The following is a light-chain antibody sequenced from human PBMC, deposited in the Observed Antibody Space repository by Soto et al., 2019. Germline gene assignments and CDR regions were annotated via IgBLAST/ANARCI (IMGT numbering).Light chain of an antibody. Sequence: QSVLTRPASVSGSPGQSITISCTGTSSDVGGFNYVSWYQQHPGKAPKLMIYDVTNRPSGVSYRFSGSKSGTTASLTISGLQAEDEAGYYCNSYTSSSTYVFGTGTKVTVL. CDR2: DVT. CDR3: NSYTSSSTYV. CDR1: SSDVGGFNY. J-gene: IGLJ1*01. V-gene: IGLV2-14*03.